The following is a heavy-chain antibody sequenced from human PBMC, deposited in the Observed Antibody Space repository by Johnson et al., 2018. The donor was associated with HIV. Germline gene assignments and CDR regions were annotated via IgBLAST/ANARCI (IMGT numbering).Heavy chain of an antibody. CDR1: GFSFSDYY. CDR2: IKQDGSET. Sequence: VQLVESGGGLVKPGGSLRLSCAASGFSFSDYYMSWIRQAPGKGLEWVAKIKQDGSETYYVDSVKGRFTISRYNAKNLLFLQMNSLRAEDTAVYYCARALCSGGSCYVGRAFDIWGQGTMVIVSS. CDR3: ARALCSGGSCYVGRAFDI. J-gene: IGHJ3*02. D-gene: IGHD2-15*01. V-gene: IGHV3-7*05.